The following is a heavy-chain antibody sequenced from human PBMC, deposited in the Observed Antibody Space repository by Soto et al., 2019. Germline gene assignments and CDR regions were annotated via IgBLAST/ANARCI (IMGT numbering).Heavy chain of an antibody. CDR3: AKDNQEEWFLHPIDY. CDR1: GFTFSSYA. V-gene: IGHV3-23*01. Sequence: PGGSLRLSCAASGFTFSSYAMSWVRQAPGKGLEWVSAISGSGGSTYYADSVKGRFTISRDNSKNTLYLQMNSLRAEDTAVYYCAKDNQEEWFLHPIDYWGQGTLVTVSS. J-gene: IGHJ4*02. D-gene: IGHD3-3*01. CDR2: ISGSGGST.